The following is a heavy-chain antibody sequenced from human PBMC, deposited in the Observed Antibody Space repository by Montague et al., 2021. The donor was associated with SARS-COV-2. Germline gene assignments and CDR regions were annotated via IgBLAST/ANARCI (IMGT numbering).Heavy chain of an antibody. CDR3: AREVRYYDDSSGPGAFDI. Sequence: SETLSLTCTVSGGSISSYYWCWIRKPPGKGLEWIGYIYYSGSTNSNPXLRGRVTISVDTSTNQFSLKLSSVTAADTAVYYCAREVRYYDDSSGPGAFDIWGQGAMVTVSS. CDR1: GGSISSYY. J-gene: IGHJ3*02. CDR2: IYYSGST. V-gene: IGHV4-59*01. D-gene: IGHD3-22*01.